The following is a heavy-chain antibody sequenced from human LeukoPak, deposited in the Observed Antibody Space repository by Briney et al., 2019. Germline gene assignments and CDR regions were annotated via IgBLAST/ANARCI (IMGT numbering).Heavy chain of an antibody. Sequence: ASVKVSCKASGYTFTSYDINWVRQATGQGLEWMGWISAYNGNTNHAQKLQGRVTMTTDTSTSTAHMELRSLRSDDTAVYYCARDLAGAATGTIPLFDYWGQGTLVTVSS. CDR1: GYTFTSYD. V-gene: IGHV1-18*01. CDR3: ARDLAGAATGTIPLFDY. CDR2: ISAYNGNT. J-gene: IGHJ4*02. D-gene: IGHD6-13*01.